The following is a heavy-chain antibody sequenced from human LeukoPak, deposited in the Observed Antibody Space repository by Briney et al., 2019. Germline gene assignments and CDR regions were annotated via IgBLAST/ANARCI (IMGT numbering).Heavy chain of an antibody. D-gene: IGHD2-2*01. J-gene: IGHJ6*03. CDR2: IIPIFGTA. CDR3: ARDYCSSTSCYYYMDV. Sequence: GASVKVSCKASGGTFSSYAISWVRQAPGQGLEWMGGIIPIFGTANYAQKFQGRVTITADESTSTAYMELSSLRSEDTAVYYCARDYCSSTSCYYYMDVWGKGTTVTVSS. V-gene: IGHV1-69*13. CDR1: GGTFSSYA.